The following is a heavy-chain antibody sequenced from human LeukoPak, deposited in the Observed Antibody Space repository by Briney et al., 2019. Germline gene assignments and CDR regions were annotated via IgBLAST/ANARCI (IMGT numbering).Heavy chain of an antibody. CDR1: GGSINRYY. Sequence: SETLSLTCTVSGGSINRYYSSWIRQPPGKGLEWIGYIYYTGSTNYNPSLKSRVTISVDTSKNQFSLKLTSVTAADTAVYYCARRVAVSGTGVWFDPWGQGTLVTVSS. CDR3: ARRVAVSGTGVWFDP. D-gene: IGHD6-19*01. J-gene: IGHJ5*02. V-gene: IGHV4-59*08. CDR2: IYYTGST.